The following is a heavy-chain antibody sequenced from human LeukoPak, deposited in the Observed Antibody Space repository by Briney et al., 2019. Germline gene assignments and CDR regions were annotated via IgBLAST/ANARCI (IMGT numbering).Heavy chain of an antibody. D-gene: IGHD4-17*01. CDR2: IIPIFGTA. V-gene: IGHV1-69*05. CDR3: ARGGVYGDYETRFDY. J-gene: IGHJ4*02. Sequence: SVKVSCKASGGTFSSYAISWVRQAPGQGREWMGRIIPIFGTANYAQKFQGRVTITTDESTSTAYMELSSLRSEDTAVYYCARGGVYGDYETRFDYWGQGTLVTVSS. CDR1: GGTFSSYA.